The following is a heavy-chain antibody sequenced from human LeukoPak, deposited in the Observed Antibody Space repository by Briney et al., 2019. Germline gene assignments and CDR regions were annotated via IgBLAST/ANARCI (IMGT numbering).Heavy chain of an antibody. V-gene: IGHV3-74*01. CDR1: GFTFSSYW. Sequence: GGSLRLSCAASGFTFSSYWMHWVRQAPGKGLVWVSRISIDGSITTYADSVKGRFTTSRDNAKNTLYLQMNSLKTEDTAVYYCTTAKYDWNYVLDYWGQGTLVTVSS. J-gene: IGHJ4*02. D-gene: IGHD1-7*01. CDR3: TTAKYDWNYVLDY. CDR2: ISIDGSIT.